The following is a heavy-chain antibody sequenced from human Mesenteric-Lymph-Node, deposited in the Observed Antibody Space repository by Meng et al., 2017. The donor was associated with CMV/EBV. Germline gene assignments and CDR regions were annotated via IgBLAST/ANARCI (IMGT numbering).Heavy chain of an antibody. D-gene: IGHD6-19*01. V-gene: IGHV4-30-4*08. CDR1: GGSISSGDYY. CDR2: IYYSGST. CDR3: ARGLGYSSGWTIDY. J-gene: IGHJ4*02. Sequence: SGGSISSGDYYWSWIRQPPGKGLEWIGYIYYSGSTYYNPSLKSRVTISVDTSKNQFSLKLSSVTAADTAVYYCARGLGYSSGWTIDYWGQGTLVTVSS.